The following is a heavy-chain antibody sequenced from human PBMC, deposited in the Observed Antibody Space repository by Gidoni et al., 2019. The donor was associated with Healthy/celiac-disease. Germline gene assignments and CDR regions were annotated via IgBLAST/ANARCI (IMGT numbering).Heavy chain of an antibody. CDR1: GFTFSSYA. CDR3: AKEITMSLVGGEAFDI. CDR2: ISGSGGGT. Sequence: EVQLLESGGGLGQPGGSLRLSCAASGFTFSSYAMSWVRQAPGKGLEWVSAISGSGGGTYYADSVNGRFTISSDNAKNTLYLQMNSLRAEDTALYYCAKEITMSLVGGEAFDIWGQGTMVTVSS. D-gene: IGHD3-10*02. V-gene: IGHV3-23*01. J-gene: IGHJ3*02.